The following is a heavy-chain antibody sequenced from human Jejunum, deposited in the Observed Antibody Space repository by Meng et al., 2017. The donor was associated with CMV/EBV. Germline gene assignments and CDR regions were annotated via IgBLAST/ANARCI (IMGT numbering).Heavy chain of an antibody. Sequence: QVQRVQSGAEVKKPGASVKVSCKASGYTFTGYYMHWVRQAPGQGLEWMGRINPNSGATEYAQNFQGRVTMTRDTSISTAYMELSRLRSDDTAVYYCARDSRHCTSASCYSWYFDLWGRGTLVTVSS. CDR1: GYTFTGYY. V-gene: IGHV1-2*06. D-gene: IGHD2-2*02. J-gene: IGHJ2*01. CDR3: ARDSRHCTSASCYSWYFDL. CDR2: INPNSGAT.